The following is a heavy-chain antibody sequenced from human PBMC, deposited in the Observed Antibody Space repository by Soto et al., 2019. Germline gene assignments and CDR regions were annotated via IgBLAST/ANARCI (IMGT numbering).Heavy chain of an antibody. D-gene: IGHD3-22*01. CDR1: GGTFSSYA. CDR3: ARASGYYYYYYGMDV. CDR2: IIPIFGTA. V-gene: IGHV1-69*06. Sequence: GDSVKVYCKASGGTFSSYAISWVRQAPGQGLEWMGGIIPIFGTANYAQKFQGRVTITADKSTSTAYMDLSSLRSEDTAVYYCARASGYYYYYYGMDVWGQGTTVTVSS. J-gene: IGHJ6*01.